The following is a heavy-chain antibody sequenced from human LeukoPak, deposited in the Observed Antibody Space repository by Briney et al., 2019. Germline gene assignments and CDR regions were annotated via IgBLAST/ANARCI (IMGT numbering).Heavy chain of an antibody. CDR2: ISPNSGGT. V-gene: IGHV1-2*02. J-gene: IGHJ4*02. Sequence: ASVKVSCKASGYTFTGYYMHWVRQAPGQGLEWMGWISPNSGGTNYAQKFQGRVTMTRYTSISTAYMELSRLRSDDTAVYYCARVQYDFWSGYYLDYFDYWGQGTLVTVSS. D-gene: IGHD3-3*01. CDR3: ARVQYDFWSGYYLDYFDY. CDR1: GYTFTGYY.